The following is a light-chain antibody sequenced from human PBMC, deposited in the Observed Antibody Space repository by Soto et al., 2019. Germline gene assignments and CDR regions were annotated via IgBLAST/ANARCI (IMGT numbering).Light chain of an antibody. CDR2: LAS. J-gene: IGKJ1*01. CDR1: QAVNNR. V-gene: IGKV3-11*01. Sequence: EIVLTQSPATLSSFPGDRVSLSCRASQAVNNRLAWYQHKPGQAPRLLIYLASNRAAGVPARFSGSGSGTDFTLTISNVEPEDFAVYYCHQSQSWPRTFGQGTTVDIK. CDR3: HQSQSWPRT.